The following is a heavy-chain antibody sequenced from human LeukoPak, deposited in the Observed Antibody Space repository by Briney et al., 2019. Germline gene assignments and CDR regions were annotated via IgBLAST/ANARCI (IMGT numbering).Heavy chain of an antibody. J-gene: IGHJ3*02. CDR1: GFTFNIYA. CDR3: ARGEVAAAGTRAFDI. D-gene: IGHD6-13*01. Sequence: GGSLRLSCAASGFTFNIYAMSWVRQAPGKGLEWVSSISSSSSYIYYADSVKGRFTISRDNAKNSLYLQMNSLRAEDTAVYYCARGEVAAAGTRAFDIWGQGTMVTVSS. CDR2: ISSSSSYI. V-gene: IGHV3-21*01.